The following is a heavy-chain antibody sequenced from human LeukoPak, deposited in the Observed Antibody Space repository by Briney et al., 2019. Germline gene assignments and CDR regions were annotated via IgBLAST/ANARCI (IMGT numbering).Heavy chain of an antibody. J-gene: IGHJ5*02. D-gene: IGHD3-10*01. Sequence: GASVKVSCKASGGTFSSYAISWVRQAPGQGLEWMGWISAYNGNTNYAQKLQGRVTMTTDTSTSTAYMELRSLRSDDTAVYYCARGRTEGDYYPESSEYWFDPWGPGTLVTVSS. CDR3: ARGRTEGDYYPESSEYWFDP. CDR2: ISAYNGNT. CDR1: GGTFSSYA. V-gene: IGHV1-18*01.